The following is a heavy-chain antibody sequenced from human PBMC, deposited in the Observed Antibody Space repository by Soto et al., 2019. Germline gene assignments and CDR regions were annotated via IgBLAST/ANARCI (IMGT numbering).Heavy chain of an antibody. V-gene: IGHV1-2*06. CDR3: AKKPERLPYYDFWSGYPYGMDV. J-gene: IGHJ6*02. Sequence: ASVKVSCTASGYMFTDYYMPWVRQAPGQELGWMGRINPNSGGTNYAQKFQGRVTMTRDNSKNTLYLQMNSLRAEDTAVYYCAKKPERLPYYDFWSGYPYGMDVCGQGTTVTSP. D-gene: IGHD3-3*01. CDR1: GYMFTDYY. CDR2: INPNSGGT.